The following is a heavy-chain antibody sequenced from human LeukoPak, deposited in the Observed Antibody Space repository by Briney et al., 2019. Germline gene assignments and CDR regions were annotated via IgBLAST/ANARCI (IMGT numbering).Heavy chain of an antibody. V-gene: IGHV3-7*01. J-gene: IGHJ4*01. D-gene: IGHD6-13*01. CDR2: IRQDGGEK. CDR1: GFTFTDYW. CDR3: ARDGTAAGLYFDL. Sequence: GGSLRLSCAVSGFTFTDYWMDWVRQAPGKGLEWVASIRQDGGEKSYVDSVKGRFTISRDNTKSSLYLQINSLRAEDTAVYYCARDGTAAGLYFDLWGQGTLVTVSS.